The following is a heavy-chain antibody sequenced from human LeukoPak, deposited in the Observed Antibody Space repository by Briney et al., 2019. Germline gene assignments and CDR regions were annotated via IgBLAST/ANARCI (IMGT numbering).Heavy chain of an antibody. D-gene: IGHD1/OR15-1a*01. CDR2: INPDSGGT. CDR3: ARDHGLNKRWFDP. CDR1: EYTFTGYC. Sequence: ASVKVSCKASEYTFTGYCMHWVRQAPGQGLEWMGWINPDSGGTNYAQKFQGRVTMTRDTSISTAYMELSRLTSDDTAVYYCARDHGLNKRWFDPWGQGTLVTVSS. J-gene: IGHJ5*02. V-gene: IGHV1-2*02.